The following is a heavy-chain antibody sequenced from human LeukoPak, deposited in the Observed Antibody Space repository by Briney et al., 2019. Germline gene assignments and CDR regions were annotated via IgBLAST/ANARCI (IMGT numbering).Heavy chain of an antibody. CDR3: ARREVWFGEPVGFFDY. Sequence: SETLSLTCTVSGVSISSSSYYWGWIRQPPGKGLEWIGSIYYSGSTCYNPSLKSLVTISVDTSKNQFSLKLSSVTAADTAVYYCARREVWFGEPVGFFDYWGQGTLVTVSS. V-gene: IGHV4-39*01. CDR2: IYYSGST. CDR1: GVSISSSSYY. D-gene: IGHD3-10*01. J-gene: IGHJ4*02.